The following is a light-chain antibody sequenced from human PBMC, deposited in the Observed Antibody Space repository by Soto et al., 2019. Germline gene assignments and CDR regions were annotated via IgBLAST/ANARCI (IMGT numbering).Light chain of an antibody. V-gene: IGLV7-46*01. CDR3: LLSYGGARRV. Sequence: QAVGTQEPSLTVSPGGTVTLTCGSSTGAVTSGHYPYWFQQKPGQAPRTLIYDTSNKHSWTPARFSGSLLGGKAALTLSSAQPEDEAEYYCLLSYGGARRVFGTGTKVTVL. CDR1: TGAVTSGHY. J-gene: IGLJ1*01. CDR2: DTS.